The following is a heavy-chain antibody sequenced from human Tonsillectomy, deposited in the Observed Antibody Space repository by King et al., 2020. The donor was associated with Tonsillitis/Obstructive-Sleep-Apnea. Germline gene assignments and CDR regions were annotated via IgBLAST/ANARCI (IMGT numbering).Heavy chain of an antibody. V-gene: IGHV3-23*04. J-gene: IGHJ6*03. CDR1: GFTFTSYA. CDR2: ISDNGAGT. CDR3: AGGPAGADYYYMDV. D-gene: IGHD6-19*01. Sequence: VQLVESGGGSVQPGGSLRLSCAASGFTFTSYAMTWVRQAPGKGLEWVSSISDNGAGTHYADSVKGRFTISRDNSKNTLYLQMNSQRVDDTAVYYCAGGPAGADYYYMDVWGKGTTVTVSS.